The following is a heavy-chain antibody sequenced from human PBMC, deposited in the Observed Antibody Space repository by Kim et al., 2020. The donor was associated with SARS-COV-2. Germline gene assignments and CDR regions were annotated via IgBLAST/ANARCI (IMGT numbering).Heavy chain of an antibody. CDR3: ARLGYGSGNYYVEY. CDR2: IFYGGST. Sequence: SETLSLTCTVSGGSLNPSYWSWLRQTPGKGLEWIGYIFYGGSTTYNPSLRSRVTMSVDTSKNQFSLDLNSMRAADTALYFCARLGYGSGNYYVEYWGQGILVTVYS. CDR1: GGSLNPSY. D-gene: IGHD3-10*01. V-gene: IGHV4-59*08. J-gene: IGHJ4*02.